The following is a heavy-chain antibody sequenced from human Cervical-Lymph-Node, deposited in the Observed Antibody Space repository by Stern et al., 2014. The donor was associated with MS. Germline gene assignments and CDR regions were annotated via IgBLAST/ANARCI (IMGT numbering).Heavy chain of an antibody. Sequence: EVQLVESGGSLVQPGESLRLSCAASGFTLSRYWMHWVRQAPGKGLVWISRMNKDGSTTNYADSVKGRFTISRDNAKNMAYLQLNSLRVDDAGVYFCARDVQGDGNYNLEQWGQGTLVTVSS. D-gene: IGHD1-1*01. CDR1: GFTLSRYW. V-gene: IGHV3-74*01. CDR3: ARDVQGDGNYNLEQ. CDR2: MNKDGSTT. J-gene: IGHJ4*02.